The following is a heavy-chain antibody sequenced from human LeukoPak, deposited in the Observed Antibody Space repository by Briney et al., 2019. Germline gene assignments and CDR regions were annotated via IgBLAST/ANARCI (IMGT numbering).Heavy chain of an antibody. CDR3: ARGRRGYSYGYVDY. D-gene: IGHD5-18*01. Sequence: PSETLSLTCAVYGGSFSGYYWSWLRQPPGKGLEWIGEINHSGSTNYNPSLKSRVTISVDTSKNQFSLKLSSVTAADTAVYYCARGRRGYSYGYVDYWGQGTLVTVSS. CDR1: GGSFSGYY. J-gene: IGHJ4*02. V-gene: IGHV4-34*01. CDR2: INHSGST.